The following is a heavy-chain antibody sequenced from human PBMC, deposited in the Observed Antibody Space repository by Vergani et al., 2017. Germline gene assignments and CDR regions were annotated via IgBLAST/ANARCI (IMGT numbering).Heavy chain of an antibody. J-gene: IGHJ6*03. CDR1: GSRFDQFG. V-gene: IGHV3-20*01. CDR2: ISFNGLTV. D-gene: IGHD2/OR15-2a*01. Sequence: EVELVDSGGKVFRPGGSLSLSCVAPGSRFDQFGMMWVRQSPGKGPEWVAGISFNGLTVGYSESVEGRFTISRDNSKKSLFLQMNNVRAEDTASYHCARGGLYSFYYFMNVWGNGTTVKVSS. CDR3: ARGGLYSFYYFMNV.